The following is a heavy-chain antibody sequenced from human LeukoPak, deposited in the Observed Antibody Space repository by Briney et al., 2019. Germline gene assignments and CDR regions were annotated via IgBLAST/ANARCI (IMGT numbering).Heavy chain of an antibody. V-gene: IGHV3-30*04. CDR1: GFTFNIYI. CDR2: ISYGGSNK. Sequence: PGRSLRLSCAASGFTFNIYIMHWVRQAPGKGLEWVALISYGGSNKYYADSVKGRFTISRDNSKNTLYLQMNSLRAEDTAVYYCARGSGADDSSGSNFDYWGQGTLVTVSS. D-gene: IGHD3-22*01. CDR3: ARGSGADDSSGSNFDY. J-gene: IGHJ4*02.